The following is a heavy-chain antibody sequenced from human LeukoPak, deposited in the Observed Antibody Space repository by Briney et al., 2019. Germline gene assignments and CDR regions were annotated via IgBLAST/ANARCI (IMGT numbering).Heavy chain of an antibody. V-gene: IGHV3-74*01. D-gene: IGHD3-3*01. CDR2: INPDGSST. CDR1: GFTVSSNY. CDR3: ARGSDYDFLLAYYYYYYMDV. Sequence: GGSLRLSCAASGFTVSSNYMSWVRQAPGKGLVWVSHINPDGSSTTYADSVKGRFTISRDNAKNSLYLQMNSLRAEDTAVYYCARGSDYDFLLAYYYYYYMDVWGKGTTVTVSS. J-gene: IGHJ6*03.